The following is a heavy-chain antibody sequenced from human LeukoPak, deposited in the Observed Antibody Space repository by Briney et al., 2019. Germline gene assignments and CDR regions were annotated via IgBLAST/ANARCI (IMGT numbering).Heavy chain of an antibody. J-gene: IGHJ6*03. CDR3: TTDLPRSEVRYMAV. D-gene: IGHD4/OR15-4a*01. V-gene: IGHV3-15*01. CDR1: GFIFDNLW. Sequence: GGSLRLSCAASGFIFDNLWMTWVRQTPGRGLEWAGRIKSKFDGGAIDYAAPVKTRFIISRDDSRNMLYLQMNSLRIEDTAIYYFTTDLPRSEVRYMAVWGKGTTVTVSS. CDR2: IKSKFDGGAI.